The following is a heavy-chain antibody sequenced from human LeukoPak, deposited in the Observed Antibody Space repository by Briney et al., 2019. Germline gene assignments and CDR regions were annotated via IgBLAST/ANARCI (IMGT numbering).Heavy chain of an antibody. CDR2: IYTSGST. CDR3: ARRIVVVPAAITYYYYYGMDV. D-gene: IGHD2-2*01. Sequence: SETLSLTCTVSGGSISSYYWSWIRQPPGKGLEWIGYIYTSGSTNYNPSLKSRVTISVDTSKNQFSLKLSSVTAADTAVYYCARRIVVVPAAITYYYYYGMDVWGQGTTVTVSS. J-gene: IGHJ6*02. CDR1: GGSISSYY. V-gene: IGHV4-4*09.